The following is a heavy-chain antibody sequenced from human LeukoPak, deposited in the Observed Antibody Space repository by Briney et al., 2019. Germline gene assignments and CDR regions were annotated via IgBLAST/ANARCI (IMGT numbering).Heavy chain of an antibody. CDR1: GFTFDDYT. CDR3: AEGSSISGSFEPYYFDY. V-gene: IGHV3-43*01. J-gene: IGHJ4*02. D-gene: IGHD1-26*01. CDR2: ISWDGGST. Sequence: QPGGSPRLSCAASGFTFDDYTMHWVRQAPGKGLEWVSLISWDGGSTYYADSVKGRFTISRDNSENSLYLQMNSLRTEDTALYYCAEGSSISGSFEPYYFDYWGQGTLVTVSS.